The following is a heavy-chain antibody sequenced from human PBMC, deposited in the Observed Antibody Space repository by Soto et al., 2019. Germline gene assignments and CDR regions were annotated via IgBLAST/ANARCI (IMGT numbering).Heavy chain of an antibody. D-gene: IGHD5-12*01. Sequence: SVKVSCKASGGTFNNYPITWVRQAPGQGLEWMGGSIPIFGTANYAQKFQGRVTISVDESTSTAYMELSSLRSEDTAVYYCARGRGYSGDDHYYFFDMDVWGQGTTFTVSS. V-gene: IGHV1-69*13. CDR1: GGTFNNYP. CDR3: ARGRGYSGDDHYYFFDMDV. CDR2: SIPIFGTA. J-gene: IGHJ6*02.